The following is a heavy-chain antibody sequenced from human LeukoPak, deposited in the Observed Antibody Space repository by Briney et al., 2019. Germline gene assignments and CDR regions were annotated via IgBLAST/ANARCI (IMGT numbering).Heavy chain of an antibody. Sequence: GGSLRLSCAASGFTFSSYAMSWVRQAPGKGLEWVSTFSGSGGNTYYADSVKGRFTISRDNSKNTLYLQMNSLRAEDTAVYYCAKADSSGWYSTADYWGQGTLVTVSS. J-gene: IGHJ4*02. CDR1: GFTFSSYA. V-gene: IGHV3-23*01. CDR2: FSGSGGNT. D-gene: IGHD6-19*01. CDR3: AKADSSGWYSTADY.